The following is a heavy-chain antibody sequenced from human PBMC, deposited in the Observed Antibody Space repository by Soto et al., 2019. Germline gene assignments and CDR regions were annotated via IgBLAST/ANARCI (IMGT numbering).Heavy chain of an antibody. CDR1: VGTFSSYA. V-gene: IGHV1-69*06. J-gene: IGHJ6*02. CDR3: ARSRGYVYYYYGMDV. Sequence: QVQLVQSGAEVKKPGSSVKVSCKASVGTFSSYAISWVRQAPGQGLEWMGGIIPIFGTANYAQKFQGRVTITADKPTSTAYMELSSLRSEDTAVYYCARSRGYVYYYYGMDVWGPGTTVTVSS. CDR2: IIPIFGTA. D-gene: IGHD5-12*01.